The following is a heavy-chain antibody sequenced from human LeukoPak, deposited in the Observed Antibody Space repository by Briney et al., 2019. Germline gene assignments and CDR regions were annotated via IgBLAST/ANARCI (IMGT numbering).Heavy chain of an antibody. D-gene: IGHD3-22*01. CDR2: IYYSGST. V-gene: IGHV4-39*07. CDR1: GGSISSHLHY. Sequence: PSETLSLTCNVSGGSISSHLHYWGWIRQPPGKGLEWIGSIYYSGSTYYTSSLKSRVTISVDTSKNQFSLKLNSVTAADTAVYYCARDRYFFDSSGYYYFDFWGPGTLVTVSS. J-gene: IGHJ4*02. CDR3: ARDRYFFDSSGYYYFDF.